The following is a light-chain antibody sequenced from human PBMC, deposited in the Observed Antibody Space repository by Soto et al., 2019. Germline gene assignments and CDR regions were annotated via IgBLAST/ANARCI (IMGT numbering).Light chain of an antibody. CDR1: QSLNSNY. J-gene: IGKJ5*01. V-gene: IGKV3-20*01. CDR3: QQYDYLIT. Sequence: EIVLTQSPGTRSLSPGERATLSCRASQSLNSNYLAWHQQKPGQAPRLLIYDTFSRATGIPDRFSGSGSGTDFTLTISRMAPEDFAVYFCQQYDYLITFGQGTRLEIK. CDR2: DTF.